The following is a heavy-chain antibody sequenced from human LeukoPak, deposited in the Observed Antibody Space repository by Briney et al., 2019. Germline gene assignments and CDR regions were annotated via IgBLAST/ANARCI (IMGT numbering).Heavy chain of an antibody. D-gene: IGHD3-10*01. CDR2: IYYSGST. CDR3: ARSSPLVRFGVTDY. V-gene: IGHV4-34*01. CDR1: GGSFSGYY. J-gene: IGHJ4*02. Sequence: SETLSLTCAVYGGSFSGYYWSWIRQPPGKGLEWIGSIYYSGSTYYNPSLKSRVTISVDTSKNQFSLKLSSVTAADTAVYYCARSSPLVRFGVTDYWGQGTLVTVSS.